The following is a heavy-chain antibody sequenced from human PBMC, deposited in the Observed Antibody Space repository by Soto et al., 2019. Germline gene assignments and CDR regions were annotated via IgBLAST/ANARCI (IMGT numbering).Heavy chain of an antibody. J-gene: IGHJ4*02. V-gene: IGHV3-23*01. Sequence: PGGSLRLSCAASGFTFISYAMNWVRQAPGKGLEWVSTISGSGGSPYSADSVKGRFTISRDNSKNTLYLQMNSLRAEDTAIYYCAKEGTSGWYYFENWGQGTLVTVSS. CDR1: GFTFISYA. CDR2: ISGSGGSP. CDR3: AKEGTSGWYYFEN. D-gene: IGHD6-19*01.